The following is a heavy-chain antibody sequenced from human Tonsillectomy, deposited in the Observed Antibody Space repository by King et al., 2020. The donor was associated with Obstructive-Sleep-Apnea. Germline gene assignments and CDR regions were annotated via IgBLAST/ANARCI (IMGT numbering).Heavy chain of an antibody. Sequence: LQLQESGPGLVKPSETLSLTCTVSGGSISSSSYYWCWIRQPPGKGLGWIGSIYYSGSTYYNQSLKSRATTSGDTSKNQFSLKLSSVTAADTAVYYCASAYDSSGYYDHWGQGTLVTVSS. CDR2: IYYSGST. V-gene: IGHV4-39*07. J-gene: IGHJ5*02. CDR3: ASAYDSSGYYDH. D-gene: IGHD3-22*01. CDR1: GGSISSSSYY.